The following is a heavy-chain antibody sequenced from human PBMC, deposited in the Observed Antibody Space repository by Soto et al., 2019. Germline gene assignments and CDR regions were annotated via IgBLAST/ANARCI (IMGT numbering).Heavy chain of an antibody. CDR2: ISVHTGKT. CDR3: ARDHDGSGRIRDWFDP. CDR1: GYTFSSYG. Sequence: QVQMVQSGTEVKEPGASVKVSCKASGYTFSSYGITWVRQAPGQGLEWLGWISVHTGKTMYAQSLQGRLTVTTDTSTTKAYMELRSLRSDDTAIYYCARDHDGSGRIRDWFDPWGQGTLVTVSS. D-gene: IGHD3-10*01. V-gene: IGHV1-18*01. J-gene: IGHJ5*02.